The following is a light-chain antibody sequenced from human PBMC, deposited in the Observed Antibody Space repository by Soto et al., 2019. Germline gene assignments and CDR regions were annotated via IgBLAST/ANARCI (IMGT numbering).Light chain of an antibody. CDR3: QTYEV. J-gene: IGLJ2*01. CDR2: LNSDGSH. CDR1: SGHSSYA. V-gene: IGLV4-69*01. Sequence: QPVLTQSPSASASLGASVKLTCTLSSGHSSYAIAWHQQQPEEGPRYLMKLNSDGSHSKGDGIPDRFSGSSSGAERYLTISSLQSEDEADYYCQTYEVFGGGTQLTVL.